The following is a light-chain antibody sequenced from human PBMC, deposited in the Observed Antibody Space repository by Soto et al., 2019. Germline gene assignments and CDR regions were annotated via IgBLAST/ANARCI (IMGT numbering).Light chain of an antibody. CDR2: AAS. V-gene: IGKV1-9*01. Sequence: DIQLTQSPSFLSASVADRVTITCRASQAIDTYLAWYQQKPGKAPKLLIYAASLLQSGVPSRFSGSGSGTEFTLTINSLQPEDFASYYCQQLNSFPFIFGQGTRLEIK. CDR1: QAIDTY. CDR3: QQLNSFPFI. J-gene: IGKJ5*01.